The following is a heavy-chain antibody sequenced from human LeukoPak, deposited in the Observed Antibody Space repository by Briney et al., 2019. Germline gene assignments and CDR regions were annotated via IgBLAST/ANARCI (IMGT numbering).Heavy chain of an antibody. V-gene: IGHV4-59*08. Sequence: SETLSLTCTVSDDAVTTSYWSWIRQPPGKGLEWVGYIFSSGSTNYNPSLKSRITISVDTSKNQFSLKLTSVTAADTAVYYCARRGGSGSYYYFDYWGHGTLVTVSS. CDR2: IFSSGST. CDR1: DDAVTTSY. D-gene: IGHD3-10*01. CDR3: ARRGGSGSYYYFDY. J-gene: IGHJ4*01.